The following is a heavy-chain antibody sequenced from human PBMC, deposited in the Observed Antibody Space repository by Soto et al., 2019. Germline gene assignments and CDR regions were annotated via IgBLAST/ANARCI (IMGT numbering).Heavy chain of an antibody. CDR2: INPNSGGT. V-gene: IGHV1-2*02. D-gene: IGHD3-10*01. Sequence: QVQLVQSGAEVKKPGASVKVSCKASGYTFTGYYMHWVRQAPGQGLEWMGWINPNSGGTNYAQKFQGRVTMTRDTSISTAYMEVSRLRSDDTAVYYCARGRAGRITMVRGVICFDYWGQGTLVTVSS. J-gene: IGHJ4*02. CDR1: GYTFTGYY. CDR3: ARGRAGRITMVRGVICFDY.